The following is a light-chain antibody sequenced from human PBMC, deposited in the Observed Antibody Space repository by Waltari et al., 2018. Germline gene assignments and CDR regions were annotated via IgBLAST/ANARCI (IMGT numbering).Light chain of an antibody. J-gene: IGKJ3*01. V-gene: IGKV4-1*01. CDR2: WAS. CDR3: QQYYTLPPT. Sequence: DIVMTQSPDSLAVSLGERATINSKSRQSVLHSFDNKNYLGGYQQKPGQPPKLLIYWASTRQSGVPDRFSGSGSGTDFTLTILSLQAEDVAIYYCQQYYTLPPTFGPGTKVGVK. CDR1: QSVLHSFDNKNY.